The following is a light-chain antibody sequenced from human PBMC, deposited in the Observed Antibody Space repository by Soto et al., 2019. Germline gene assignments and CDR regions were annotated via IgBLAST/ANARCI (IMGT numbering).Light chain of an antibody. J-gene: IGKJ4*01. Sequence: DIQITQSPSSVSASVGDRVTITCRARQDISSWLAWYQHKPGKAPSLLIYAASSLQSGVPSRFRGSGSGTDFALTIAGLESEDFATYYCQQANSFPLTFGGGTKVEIK. V-gene: IGKV1D-12*01. CDR1: QDISSW. CDR2: AAS. CDR3: QQANSFPLT.